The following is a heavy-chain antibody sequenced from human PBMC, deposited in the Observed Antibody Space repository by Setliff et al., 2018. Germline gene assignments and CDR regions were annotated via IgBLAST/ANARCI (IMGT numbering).Heavy chain of an antibody. CDR1: GYSFTSYW. Sequence: GESLKISCKGSGYSFTSYWIGWVRQMPGKGLEWMGIIYPGDSDTRYSPSFQGQVTISAAKNSLYLQMNSLRAEDTAVYYCARDPHFDSWGQGTLVTVSS. V-gene: IGHV5-51*01. CDR2: IYPGDSDT. J-gene: IGHJ4*02. CDR3: ARDPHFDS.